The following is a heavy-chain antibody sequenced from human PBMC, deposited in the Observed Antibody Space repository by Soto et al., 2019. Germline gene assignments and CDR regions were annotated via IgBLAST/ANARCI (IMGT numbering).Heavy chain of an antibody. Sequence: SETLSLTCTVSGGSISSYYWSWIRQPPGKGLEWIGYIYYSGSTNYNPSLKSRVTISVDTSKNQFSLKLSSVTAADTAVYYCARAQITMVRGYYFDYWGQGTLVTVSS. D-gene: IGHD3-10*01. J-gene: IGHJ4*02. V-gene: IGHV4-59*01. CDR1: GGSISSYY. CDR3: ARAQITMVRGYYFDY. CDR2: IYYSGST.